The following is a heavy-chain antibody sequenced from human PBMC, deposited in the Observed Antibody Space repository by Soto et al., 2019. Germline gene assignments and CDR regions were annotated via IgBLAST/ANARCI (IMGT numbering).Heavy chain of an antibody. J-gene: IGHJ4*02. V-gene: IGHV1-3*01. CDR2: INAGNGNT. Sequence: GASVKVSCKASGYTFTNYATHWVRQAPGQRLEWMGWINAGNGNTKYSQKFQGRVTITRDTSASTAYTELSSLRSEDTAVYYCARVSGYYLPDYWGQGTLVTVSS. CDR1: GYTFTNYA. CDR3: ARVSGYYLPDY. D-gene: IGHD5-12*01.